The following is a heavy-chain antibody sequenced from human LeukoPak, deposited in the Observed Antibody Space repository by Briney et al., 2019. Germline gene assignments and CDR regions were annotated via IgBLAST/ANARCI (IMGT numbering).Heavy chain of an antibody. CDR3: ASRELPETSPFDY. D-gene: IGHD1-26*01. CDR2: IIPIFGTA. V-gene: IGHV1-69*05. Sequence: EASVKVSCRASRGTFSSYAISWVRQAPGQGLEWMGRIIPIFGTANYAQKFQGRVTITTDESTSTAYMELSSLRSEDTAVYYCASRELPETSPFDYWGQGTLVTVSS. J-gene: IGHJ4*02. CDR1: RGTFSSYA.